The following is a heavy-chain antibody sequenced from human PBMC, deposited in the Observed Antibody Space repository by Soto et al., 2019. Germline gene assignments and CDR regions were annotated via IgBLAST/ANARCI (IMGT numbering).Heavy chain of an antibody. CDR2: ILSDGSNK. D-gene: IGHD3-22*01. CDR3: AKDMSHYYDSSGYYDYGMDV. CDR1: GFTLSSHA. Sequence: GSLRLSCAVSGFTLSSHAMHWVRQAPGKGLEWVALILSDGSNKYYADSVKGRFTTSRDNSKNTMYLQMNSLSVEDTALYYCAKDMSHYYDSSGYYDYGMDVWGQGTTVTVSS. V-gene: IGHV3-30-3*01. J-gene: IGHJ6*02.